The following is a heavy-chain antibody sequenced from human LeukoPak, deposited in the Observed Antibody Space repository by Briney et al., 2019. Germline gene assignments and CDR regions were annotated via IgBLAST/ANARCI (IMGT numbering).Heavy chain of an antibody. CDR2: LHAAGGT. CDR3: AREGYDSSGYPRLLDY. J-gene: IGHJ4*02. V-gene: IGHV3-53*04. CDR1: GLTVSSNY. D-gene: IGHD3-22*01. Sequence: GSLRLSCAASGLTVSSNYITWVRQPPGKGLEWVSVLHAAGGTYYADSVKGRFTISRHISKNTVYLQMNSLRAEDTAVYYCAREGYDSSGYPRLLDYWGQGTLVTVSS.